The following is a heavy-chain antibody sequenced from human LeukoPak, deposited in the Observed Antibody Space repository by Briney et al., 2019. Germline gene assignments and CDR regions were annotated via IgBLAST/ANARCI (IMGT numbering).Heavy chain of an antibody. V-gene: IGHV3-49*03. Sequence: PGGSLRLSCTASGFTFGDYAMSWFRQAPGKGLEWVGFIRSKAYGGTTEYAASVKGRFTISRDDSKSIAYLQMNSLRAEDTAVYYCARDLQVATIETGVGMDVWGQGTTVTVSS. CDR1: GFTFGDYA. CDR3: ARDLQVATIETGVGMDV. J-gene: IGHJ6*02. D-gene: IGHD5-12*01. CDR2: IRSKAYGGTT.